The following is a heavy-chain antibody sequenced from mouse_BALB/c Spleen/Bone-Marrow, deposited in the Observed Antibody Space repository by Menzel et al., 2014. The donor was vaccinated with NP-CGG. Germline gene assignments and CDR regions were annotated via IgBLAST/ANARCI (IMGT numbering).Heavy chain of an antibody. CDR2: INPSNGRT. Sequence: QVQLQQPGAELVKPGASVKLSCKASGYTFTSYWMHWGKQRPGQGLEWIGEINPSNGRTNYNEKFKSKATLTVDKSSSTAYMQLSSLTSEDSAVYYCARWNYYGSLYWYFDVWGAGTTVTVSS. V-gene: IGHV1S81*02. CDR1: GYTFTSYW. D-gene: IGHD1-1*01. J-gene: IGHJ1*01. CDR3: ARWNYYGSLYWYFDV.